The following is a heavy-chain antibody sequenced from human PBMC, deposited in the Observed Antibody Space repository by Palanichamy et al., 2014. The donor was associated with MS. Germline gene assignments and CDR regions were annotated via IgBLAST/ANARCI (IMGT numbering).Heavy chain of an antibody. CDR1: W. V-gene: IGHV3-7*01. D-gene: IGHD2-21*01. J-gene: IGHJ1*01. CDR2: IKEDGSLQ. Sequence: WMSWVRQAPGKGLEWVANIKEDGSLQYQADSVKGRFSVSRDNPKNSLYLHMNNLRAGDTAVYYCARASNIVMSVAIESWDLWGQGTLVTVSS. CDR3: ARASNIVMSVAIESWDL.